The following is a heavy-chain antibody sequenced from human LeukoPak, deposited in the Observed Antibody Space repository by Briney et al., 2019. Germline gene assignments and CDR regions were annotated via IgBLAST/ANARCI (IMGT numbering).Heavy chain of an antibody. D-gene: IGHD3-22*01. Sequence: GGSLRLSCAASGFTFSSYSMNWVRQAPGKGLEWVSSISSSSTYIYYADSVKGRFTISRDNAKNSLYLQMNSLRAEDMALYYCAKGYYYDSSGSALDYWGQGTLVTVSS. CDR3: AKGYYYDSSGSALDY. J-gene: IGHJ4*02. CDR1: GFTFSSYS. V-gene: IGHV3-21*04. CDR2: ISSSSTYI.